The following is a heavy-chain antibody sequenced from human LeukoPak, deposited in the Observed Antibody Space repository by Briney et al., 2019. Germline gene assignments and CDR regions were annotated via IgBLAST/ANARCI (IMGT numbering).Heavy chain of an antibody. D-gene: IGHD3-10*01. V-gene: IGHV3-9*01. CDR2: ISWNSGSI. J-gene: IGHJ3*02. CDR3: AKDEDYYGSGNRAFDI. Sequence: GGSLRLSCAASGFTFDDYAMHWVRQAPGKGLEWVSGISWNSGSIGYADSVKGRFTISRDNAKNSLYLQMNSLRAEDTALYYCAKDEDYYGSGNRAFDIWGQGTMVTVSS. CDR1: GFTFDDYA.